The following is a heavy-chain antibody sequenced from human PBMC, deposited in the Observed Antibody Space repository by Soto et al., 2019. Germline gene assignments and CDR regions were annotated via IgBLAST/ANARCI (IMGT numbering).Heavy chain of an antibody. CDR3: ARDLALLWFGETEN. V-gene: IGHV3-30-3*01. J-gene: IGHJ4*02. Sequence: ESGGGVVQPGRSLRLSCAASGFTFSSYAMHWVRQAPGKGLEWVAVISYDGSNKYYADSVKGRFTISRDNSKNTLYLQMNSLRAEDTAVYYCARDLALLWFGETENWGQGTLVTVSS. CDR1: GFTFSSYA. D-gene: IGHD3-10*01. CDR2: ISYDGSNK.